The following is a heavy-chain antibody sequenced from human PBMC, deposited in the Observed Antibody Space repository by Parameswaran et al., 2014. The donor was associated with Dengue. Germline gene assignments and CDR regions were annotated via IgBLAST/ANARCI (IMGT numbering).Heavy chain of an antibody. D-gene: IGHD3-16*02. V-gene: IGHV4-34*01. J-gene: IGHJ4*02. CDR2: INHSGST. Sequence: ASETLSLTCAVYGGSFSGYYWSWIRQPPGKGLEWIGEINHSGSTNYNPSLKSRVTISVDTSKNQFSLKLSSVTAADTAVYYCARGAGWLSYPYWGQGTLVTVSS. CDR1: GGSFSGYY. CDR3: ARGAGWLSYPY.